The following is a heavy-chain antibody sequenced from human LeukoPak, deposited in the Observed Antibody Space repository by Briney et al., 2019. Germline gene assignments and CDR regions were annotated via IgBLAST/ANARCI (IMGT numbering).Heavy chain of an antibody. Sequence: KASETLSLTCAVYGGSFSGYYWSWIRQPPGKGLEWIGEINHSGSTNYNPSLKSRVTISLDTSKNQFSLRLTSVTAADTAVYYCARLRRGDPIENWGQGTLVTVSS. J-gene: IGHJ4*02. CDR3: ARLRRGDPIEN. CDR2: INHSGST. D-gene: IGHD3-16*01. CDR1: GGSFSGYY. V-gene: IGHV4-34*01.